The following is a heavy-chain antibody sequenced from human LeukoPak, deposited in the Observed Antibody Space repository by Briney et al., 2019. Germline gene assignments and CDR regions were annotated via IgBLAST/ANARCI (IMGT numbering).Heavy chain of an antibody. CDR3: ANDPVGILDY. Sequence: GGSRRLSCAASGFTFSSYAMSWVRQAPGKGLEWDSAISGSGGSTYYADSVKGRFTISRDNSKNTLCLQMNSLRAEDTAVYYCANDPVGILDYWGQGTLVTVSS. D-gene: IGHD2-21*01. J-gene: IGHJ4*02. V-gene: IGHV3-23*01. CDR1: GFTFSSYA. CDR2: ISGSGGST.